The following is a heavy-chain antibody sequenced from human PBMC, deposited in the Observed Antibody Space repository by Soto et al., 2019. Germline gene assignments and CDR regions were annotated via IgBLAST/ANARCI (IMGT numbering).Heavy chain of an antibody. Sequence: PSETLSLTCTVSGGSVSSGSYYWSWIRQPPGKGLEWIGYISYSGSTNYNPSLKSRVTISVDTSKNQFSLKLSSVTAADTAVYYCARAQSRVDYYYYGMDVWGQGTTVTVSS. CDR1: GGSVSSGSYY. V-gene: IGHV4-61*01. J-gene: IGHJ6*02. CDR2: ISYSGST. CDR3: ARAQSRVDYYYYGMDV.